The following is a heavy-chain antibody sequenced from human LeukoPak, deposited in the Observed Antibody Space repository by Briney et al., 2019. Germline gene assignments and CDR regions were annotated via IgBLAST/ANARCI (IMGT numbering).Heavy chain of an antibody. CDR2: IYWDHHK. J-gene: IGHJ4*02. D-gene: IGHD4-17*01. CDR1: GFSLGTGGVG. Sequence: SGPTLVKPTPTLTLTCTFSGFSLGTGGVGVGWIRQPPGKALEWLPLIYWDHHKRYSPSLKSRLTITKDTSKNQLVLTMTNMDPVDTATYYCAHGGLRTNLDYWGQGTLVTVSS. CDR3: AHGGLRTNLDY. V-gene: IGHV2-5*02.